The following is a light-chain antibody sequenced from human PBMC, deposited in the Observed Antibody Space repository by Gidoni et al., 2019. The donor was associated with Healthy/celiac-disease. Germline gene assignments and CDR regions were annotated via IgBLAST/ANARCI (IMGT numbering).Light chain of an antibody. CDR2: AAS. J-gene: IGKJ4*01. V-gene: IGKV1-39*01. CDR1: QSISSY. Sequence: DIQLTQSPSSLSASVGDRVTITCRASQSISSYLNWYQQKPGKAPKLLIYAASSLQSGVPSRFSGSGSGTDFTLTISSLQPEDCATYYCQQSYSTPLTFGGGTKVEIK. CDR3: QQSYSTPLT.